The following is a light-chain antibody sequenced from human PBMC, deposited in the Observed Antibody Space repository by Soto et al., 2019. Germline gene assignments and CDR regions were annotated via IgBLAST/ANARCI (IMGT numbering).Light chain of an antibody. V-gene: IGLV1-51*01. CDR1: SSNIGNNY. Sequence: QSVLTQPPSVSAAPGQKVTISCSGSSSNIGNNYVSWYQQLPGTAPKPLIYDNNKRPSGIPDRFSGSKSGTSATLGITGLQTGDEADYYCGTWDNSLSAYVFGPGTKVTVL. CDR2: DNN. J-gene: IGLJ1*01. CDR3: GTWDNSLSAYV.